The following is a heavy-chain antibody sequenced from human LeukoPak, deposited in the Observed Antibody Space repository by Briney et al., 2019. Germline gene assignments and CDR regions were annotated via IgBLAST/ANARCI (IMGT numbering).Heavy chain of an antibody. Sequence: SESLSLTCTVSGVSISSSSDYWGWLRQPPGKGLEWIGNIYYTGSTYYNSSLKSRVTISVDTSNIQFSLKLSSVTAADTAMYYCARSPYCSGGSCYWFDPWGQGTLVTVSS. CDR2: IYYTGST. CDR1: GVSISSSSDY. V-gene: IGHV4-39*01. D-gene: IGHD2-15*01. J-gene: IGHJ5*02. CDR3: ARSPYCSGGSCYWFDP.